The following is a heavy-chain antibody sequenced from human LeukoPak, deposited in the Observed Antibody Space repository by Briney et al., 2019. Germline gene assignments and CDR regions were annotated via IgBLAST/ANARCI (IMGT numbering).Heavy chain of an antibody. D-gene: IGHD6-13*01. CDR1: GGSISNGNYY. CDR3: ARDSSSSWYRAGNWFDP. Sequence: SETLSLTCTVSGGSISNGNYYWSWIRQPPGKGLEWIGNIYNSGSTYYNPSLKSRLTISVDTSKSQFSLKLSSVTAADTAVYYCARDSSSSWYRAGNWFDPWGQGTLVTVSS. J-gene: IGHJ5*02. CDR2: IYNSGST. V-gene: IGHV4-30-4*02.